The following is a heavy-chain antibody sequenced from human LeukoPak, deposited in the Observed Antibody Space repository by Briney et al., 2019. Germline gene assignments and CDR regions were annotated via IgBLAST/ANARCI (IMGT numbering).Heavy chain of an antibody. V-gene: IGHV4-34*01. CDR3: ARGIYYDSSGPDY. CDR1: GGSFSGYY. D-gene: IGHD3-22*01. Sequence: PSETLSLTCAVYGGSFSGYYWSWIRQPPGKGLGWIGEINHSGSTNYNPSLKSRVTISVDTSKNQFSLKPSSVTAADTAVYYCARGIYYDSSGPDYWGQGTPVTVSS. J-gene: IGHJ4*02. CDR2: INHSGST.